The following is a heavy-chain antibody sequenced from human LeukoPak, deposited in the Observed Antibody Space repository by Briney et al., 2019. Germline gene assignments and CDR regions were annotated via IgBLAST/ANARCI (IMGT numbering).Heavy chain of an antibody. CDR3: ARSSSSLNHDAFDI. D-gene: IGHD6-13*01. J-gene: IGHJ3*02. CDR1: GFTFDDYA. Sequence: QPGRSLRLSCAASGFTFDDYAMHWVRQAPGEGLEWVSGISWNSGSIGYADSVKGRFTISRDNAKNSLYLQMNSLRAEDMALYYCARSSSSLNHDAFDIWGQGTMVTVSS. CDR2: ISWNSGSI. V-gene: IGHV3-9*03.